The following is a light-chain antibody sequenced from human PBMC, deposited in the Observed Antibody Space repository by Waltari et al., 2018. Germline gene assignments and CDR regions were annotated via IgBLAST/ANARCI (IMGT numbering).Light chain of an antibody. CDR3: QEIYSTSRTVT. CDR1: QPISIY. V-gene: IGKV1-39*01. J-gene: IGKJ4*01. CDR2: TVS. Sequence: DSQMTQSPSSLSASAGDSSTITCRASQPISIYLNWYQQQPGKAPKLLIYTVSTLQSGVPSRFSGSGSGTEFTLTISSLQPEDFATYYCQEIYSTSRTVTFGGGTKVEI.